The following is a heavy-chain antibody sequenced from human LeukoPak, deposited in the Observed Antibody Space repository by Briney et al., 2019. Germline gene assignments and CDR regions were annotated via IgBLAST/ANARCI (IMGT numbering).Heavy chain of an antibody. V-gene: IGHV4-38-2*02. CDR3: ARGARGYYYDRRDAFDI. CDR1: GYSISSGYY. J-gene: IGHJ3*02. Sequence: PSETLSLTCTVSGYSISSGYYWGWIRQPPGKGLEWIGSIYYSGSTYYNPSLKSRVTISVDTSKNQFSLKLSSVTAADTAVYYCARGARGYYYDRRDAFDIWGQGTMVTVSS. D-gene: IGHD3-22*01. CDR2: IYYSGST.